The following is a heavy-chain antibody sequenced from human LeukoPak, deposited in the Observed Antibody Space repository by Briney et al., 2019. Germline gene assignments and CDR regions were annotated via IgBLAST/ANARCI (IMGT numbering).Heavy chain of an antibody. J-gene: IGHJ4*02. D-gene: IGHD3-3*01. CDR3: AGGYFWSGYPQYYFDY. Sequence: GGSLRLSCAASGFTFSSYWMSWVRQAPGKGLEWVANIKQDGSEKYYVDSVKGRFTISRDNAKNSLYLQMNSLRAEDTAVYYCAGGYFWSGYPQYYFDYWGQGTLVTVSS. CDR2: IKQDGSEK. CDR1: GFTFSSYW. V-gene: IGHV3-7*01.